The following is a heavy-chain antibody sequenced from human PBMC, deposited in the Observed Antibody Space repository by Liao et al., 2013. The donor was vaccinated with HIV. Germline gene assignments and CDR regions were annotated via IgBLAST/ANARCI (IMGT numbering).Heavy chain of an antibody. CDR1: GYSISRSNW. V-gene: IGHV4-28*06. Sequence: QVQLQESGPGLVKPSDTLSLTCAVSGYSISRSNWWGWIRQPPGKGLEWIGYIYYSGSTKYNPSLKSRVTMSVDTSKNQFSLKLSSVTALDTAVYYCAAIPSNSYYYYMDVWGKGTTVTVSS. CDR2: IYYSGST. D-gene: IGHD2-2*02. J-gene: IGHJ6*03. CDR3: AAIPSNSYYYYMDV.